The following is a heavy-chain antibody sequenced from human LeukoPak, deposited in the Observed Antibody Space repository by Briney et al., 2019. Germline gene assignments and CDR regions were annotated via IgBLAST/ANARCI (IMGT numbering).Heavy chain of an antibody. CDR1: GFTFSSYS. CDR3: ARDRATECFDY. Sequence: GGSLRLSCAASGFTFSSYSMNWVRQAPGKGLEWVSYISSSSSTIYYADSVKGRFTISRGNAKNSLYLQMNSLRAEDTAVYYCARDRATECFDYWGQGTLVTVSS. J-gene: IGHJ4*02. D-gene: IGHD5-12*01. V-gene: IGHV3-48*01. CDR2: ISSSSSTI.